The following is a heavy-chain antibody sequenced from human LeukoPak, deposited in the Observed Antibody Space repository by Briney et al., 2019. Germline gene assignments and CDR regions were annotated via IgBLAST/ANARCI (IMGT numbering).Heavy chain of an antibody. J-gene: IGHJ4*02. Sequence: GGSLRLSCAVSGFTFSSYAMSWVRQAPGKGLEWVSAISGSGGSAYYADSVKGRFTISRDNSKNTLYLQMNSLRAEDTAVYYCAKAPHIVVVTATYFDYWGQGTPVTVSS. CDR3: AKAPHIVVVTATYFDY. D-gene: IGHD2-21*02. CDR2: ISGSGGSA. V-gene: IGHV3-23*01. CDR1: GFTFSSYA.